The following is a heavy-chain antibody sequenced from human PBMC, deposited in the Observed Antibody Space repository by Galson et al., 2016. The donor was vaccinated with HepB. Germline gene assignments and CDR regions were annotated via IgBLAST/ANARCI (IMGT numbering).Heavy chain of an antibody. V-gene: IGHV1-69*13. CDR3: ARDRRLSSNWNGGGDYHGMDV. Sequence: SVKVSCKAFGGTFSSYAISWVRQAPGQGPEWMGGIIPIFGTGNYAQKFQGRVAITADESTRTAYLELRGLKSEDTAVYYCARDRRLSSNWNGGGDYHGMDVWGQGTTVTVSS. D-gene: IGHD6-13*01. CDR1: GGTFSSYA. J-gene: IGHJ6*02. CDR2: IIPIFGTG.